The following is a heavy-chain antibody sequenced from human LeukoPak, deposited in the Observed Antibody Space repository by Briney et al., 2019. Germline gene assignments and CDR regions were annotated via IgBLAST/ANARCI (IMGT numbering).Heavy chain of an antibody. J-gene: IGHJ4*02. Sequence: SETLSLTCTVSGGSISSYSWSWSRQPPGKGLEWIGYIYYSGSPNYNPSLKSRVTMSLDTSKKQFSLKLISVTAADTAVYYCARVAYGSGSYYLDYWGQGTLVTVSS. CDR2: IYYSGSP. V-gene: IGHV4-59*01. CDR3: ARVAYGSGSYYLDY. D-gene: IGHD3-10*01. CDR1: GGSISSYS.